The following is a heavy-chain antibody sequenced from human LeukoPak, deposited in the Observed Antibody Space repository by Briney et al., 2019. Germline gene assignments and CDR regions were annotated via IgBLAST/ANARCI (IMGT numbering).Heavy chain of an antibody. CDR3: AKDAGYNSPGFDY. Sequence: GGSLRLSCAASGFTFSSYGMHWVRQAPGKRLEWVAFIRYDGSNKYYADSVKGRFTISRDNSKNTLYLQMNSLRAEDTAVYYCAKDAGYNSPGFDYWGQGTLVTVSS. J-gene: IGHJ4*02. CDR1: GFTFSSYG. V-gene: IGHV3-30*02. CDR2: IRYDGSNK. D-gene: IGHD1-1*01.